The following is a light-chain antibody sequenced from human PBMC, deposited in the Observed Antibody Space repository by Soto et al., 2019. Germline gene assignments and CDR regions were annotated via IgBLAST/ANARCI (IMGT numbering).Light chain of an antibody. CDR2: GAS. V-gene: IGKV3-20*01. Sequence: EIVLTQSPGTLSLSPGERATLSCRASQSVSSSYLAWYQQKPGQAPRLLIYGASSRATGIPDRFSGSGSGTDFTLTISSLQSEDFAVYYCQQYNDWPPTTFGQGTRLEIK. CDR1: QSVSSSY. J-gene: IGKJ5*01. CDR3: QQYNDWPPTT.